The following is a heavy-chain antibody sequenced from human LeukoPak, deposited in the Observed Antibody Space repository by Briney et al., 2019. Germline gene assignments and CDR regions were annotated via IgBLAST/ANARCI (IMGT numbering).Heavy chain of an antibody. V-gene: IGHV3-23*01. Sequence: PGGSLRLSCEASGFTFSNFAMSWVRQAPEKGLEWVAAISGSGGSRYHADSIQGRFTISRDNSNNTLYLQMRSLSADDTAVYYCARDTYRHYSVSDRFFDLWGRGTLVTVSS. J-gene: IGHJ2*01. D-gene: IGHD3-10*01. CDR1: GFTFSNFA. CDR2: ISGSGGSR. CDR3: ARDTYRHYSVSDRFFDL.